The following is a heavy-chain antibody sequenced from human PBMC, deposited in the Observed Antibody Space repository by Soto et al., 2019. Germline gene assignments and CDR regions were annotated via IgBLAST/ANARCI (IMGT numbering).Heavy chain of an antibody. V-gene: IGHV1-2*04. D-gene: IGHD6-13*01. CDR1: GYTFTGYY. Sequence: GASVTVSWQASGYTFTGYYMHWVRQAPGQGLEWMGWINPNSGGTNYAQKFQGWVTMTRDTSISTAYMELSRLRSDDTAVYYCARERRRIAAAGDDQRNWFDPWGQGTLVTVSS. J-gene: IGHJ5*02. CDR3: ARERRRIAAAGDDQRNWFDP. CDR2: INPNSGGT.